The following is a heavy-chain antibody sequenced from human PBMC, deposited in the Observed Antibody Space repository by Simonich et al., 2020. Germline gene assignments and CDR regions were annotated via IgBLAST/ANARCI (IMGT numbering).Heavy chain of an antibody. CDR2: IKQDGSEK. V-gene: IGHV3-7*01. CDR3: ARDGLGTAYYYYMDV. CDR1: GFTFSSYW. D-gene: IGHD7-27*01. Sequence: EVQLVESGGGLVQPGGSLRLSCAASGFTFSSYWMSWFLQAPGKGLEWVANIKQDGSEKYYVDSVKGRFTISRDNAKNSLYLQMNSLRAEDTAVYYCARDGLGTAYYYYMDVWGKGTTVTVSS. J-gene: IGHJ6*03.